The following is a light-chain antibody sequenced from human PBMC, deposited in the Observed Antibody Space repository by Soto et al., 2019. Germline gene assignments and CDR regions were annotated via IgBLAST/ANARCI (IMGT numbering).Light chain of an antibody. CDR3: AAWDDSLNGLI. V-gene: IGLV1-44*01. CDR2: SNN. CDR1: SSNIGSNA. J-gene: IGLJ2*01. Sequence: QSVLTQPPSASGTPGQRVTISCSGSSSNIGSNAVNWYHHLPGTAPKLLIHSNNQRPSGVPDRFSGSKSGTSASLAISGLQSEDEADYYCAAWDDSLNGLIFGGGTKLTVL.